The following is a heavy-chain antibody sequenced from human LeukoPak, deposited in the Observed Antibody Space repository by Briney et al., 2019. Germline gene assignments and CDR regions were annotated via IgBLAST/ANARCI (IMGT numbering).Heavy chain of an antibody. Sequence: PEGSLRLSCAASGFTFSSYAMSWVRQAPGKGLEWVSAISGSGGSTYYADSVKGRFTISRDNSKNTLYLQMNSLRAEDTAVYYCAKDPYYYDSSGYYRFYPSDYWGQGTLVTVSS. CDR3: AKDPYYYDSSGYYRFYPSDY. J-gene: IGHJ4*02. CDR2: ISGSGGST. CDR1: GFTFSSYA. D-gene: IGHD3-22*01. V-gene: IGHV3-23*01.